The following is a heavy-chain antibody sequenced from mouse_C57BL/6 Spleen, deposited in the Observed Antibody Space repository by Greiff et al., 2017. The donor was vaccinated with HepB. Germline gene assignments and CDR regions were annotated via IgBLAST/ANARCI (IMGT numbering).Heavy chain of an antibody. J-gene: IGHJ4*01. Sequence: VQLQQSGAELVKPGASVKISCKASGYAFSSYWMNWVKQRPGKGLEWIGQIYPGDGDTNYNGKFKGKATLTADKSSSTAYMQLSSLTSEDSAVYFCARGEYYSNRGAMDYWGQGTSVTVAS. D-gene: IGHD2-5*01. CDR3: ARGEYYSNRGAMDY. V-gene: IGHV1-80*01. CDR2: IYPGDGDT. CDR1: GYAFSSYW.